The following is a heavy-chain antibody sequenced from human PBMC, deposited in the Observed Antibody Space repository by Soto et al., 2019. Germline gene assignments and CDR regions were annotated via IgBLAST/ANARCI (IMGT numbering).Heavy chain of an antibody. CDR1: GYTFTSYG. D-gene: IGHD1-1*01. CDR3: ARFATTGYYYYYMDV. J-gene: IGHJ6*03. Sequence: GASVKVSCKASGYTFTSYGISWVRQAPGQGLECMGWISAYNGNTNYAQKLQGRVTMTTDTSTSTAYMELRSLRSDDTAVYYCARFATTGYYYYYMDVWGKGTTVTVSS. V-gene: IGHV1-18*01. CDR2: ISAYNGNT.